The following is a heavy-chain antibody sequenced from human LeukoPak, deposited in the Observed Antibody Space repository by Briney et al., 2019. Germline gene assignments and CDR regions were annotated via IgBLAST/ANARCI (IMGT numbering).Heavy chain of an antibody. CDR1: GGSFSGYY. J-gene: IGHJ5*02. CDR2: INHSGST. CDR3: ARGSVVVPAAMRRYNWFDP. V-gene: IGHV4-34*01. D-gene: IGHD2-2*01. Sequence: SETLSLTCAVYGGSFSGYYWSWIRQPPGKGLEWIGEINHSGSTNYNPSLKSRVTISVDTSKNQFSMKLSSVTAADTAVYYCARGSVVVPAAMRRYNWFDPWGQGTLVTVSS.